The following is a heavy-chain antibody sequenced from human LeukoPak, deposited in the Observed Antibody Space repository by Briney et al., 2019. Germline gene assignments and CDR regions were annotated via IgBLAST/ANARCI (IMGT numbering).Heavy chain of an antibody. CDR1: GGSISSSSYY. J-gene: IGHJ3*02. D-gene: IGHD3-10*01. CDR2: IYYSGST. V-gene: IGHV4-39*07. CDR3: ARDANPKAYYYGSGTSGAFDI. Sequence: PSETLSLTCTVSGGSISSSSYYWGWIRQPPGKGLEWIGSIYYSGSTYYNPSLKSRVTISVDTSKNQFSLKLSSVTAADTAVYYCARDANPKAYYYGSGTSGAFDIWGQGTMVTVSS.